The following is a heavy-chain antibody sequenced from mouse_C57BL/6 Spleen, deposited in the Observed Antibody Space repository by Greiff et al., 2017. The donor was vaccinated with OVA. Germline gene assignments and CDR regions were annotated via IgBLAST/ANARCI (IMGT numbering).Heavy chain of an antibody. D-gene: IGHD2-5*01. CDR3: ARHNYSNWGYFDV. CDR1: GFTFSSYT. Sequence: EVKVVESGGGLVKPGGSLKLSCAASGFTFSSYTMSWVRQTPEKRLEWVATISGGGGNTYYPDNAKNTLYLQMSSLRSEDTALYYCARHNYSNWGYFDVWGTGTTVTVSS. V-gene: IGHV5-9*01. J-gene: IGHJ1*03. CDR2: ISGGGGNT.